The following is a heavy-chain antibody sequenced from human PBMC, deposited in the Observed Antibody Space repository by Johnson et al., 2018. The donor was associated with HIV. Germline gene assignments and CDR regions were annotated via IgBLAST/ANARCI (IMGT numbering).Heavy chain of an antibody. J-gene: IGHJ3*02. CDR3: ASPYSYGLDDAFDI. D-gene: IGHD5-18*01. CDR1: GFTFIRYW. CDR2: IKKDGSEK. V-gene: IGHV3-7*05. Sequence: EVQLVESGGGLVQPGGSLRLSCAASGFTFIRYWMSWVRQAPGKGLEWVANIKKDGSEKTYVDSVKGRFTISRDNAKKSLYLQMNSLRAEDTAVYYCASPYSYGLDDAFDIWGQGTMVTVSS.